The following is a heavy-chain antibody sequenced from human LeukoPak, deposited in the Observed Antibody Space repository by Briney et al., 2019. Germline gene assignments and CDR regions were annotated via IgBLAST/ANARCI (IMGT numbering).Heavy chain of an antibody. CDR1: GFTFSTYS. Sequence: GGSLRLSCAASGFTFSTYSMNWVRQAPGKGLEWLSYIRSSGTTTYYADSVKGRFTISRDNAKNSLYLQMNSLRAEDTAVYYCARDLYYYGSGSSSTGYFDYWGQGTLVTVSS. J-gene: IGHJ4*02. D-gene: IGHD3-10*01. CDR2: IRSSGTTT. CDR3: ARDLYYYGSGSSSTGYFDY. V-gene: IGHV3-48*04.